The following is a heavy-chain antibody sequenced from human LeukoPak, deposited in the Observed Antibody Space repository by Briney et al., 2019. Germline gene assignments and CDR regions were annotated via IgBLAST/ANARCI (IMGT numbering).Heavy chain of an antibody. CDR2: IKEDGSAK. Sequence: GGSLRLSCAASGFTFNNYWMSWVRQAPGKGLEWVANIKEDGSAKYYVDSVKGRFTISRDNAKKSLYLQMNSLRAEDTAVYYCASENWYNFDYWGQGTLVTVSS. CDR1: GFTFNNYW. D-gene: IGHD1-1*01. CDR3: ASENWYNFDY. V-gene: IGHV3-7*01. J-gene: IGHJ4*02.